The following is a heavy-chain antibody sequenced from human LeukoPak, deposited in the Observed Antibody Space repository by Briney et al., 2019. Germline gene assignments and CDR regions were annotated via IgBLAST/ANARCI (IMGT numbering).Heavy chain of an antibody. CDR3: ALLGSSWYQGRGY. CDR1: GGSISSSNW. Sequence: SETLSLTCAVSGGSISSSNWWSWVRQPPGKGQEWIGEIYHSGSTNYNPSLKSRVTISVDKSKNQFSLKLSSVTAADTAVYYCALLGSSWYQGRGYWGQGTLVTVSS. J-gene: IGHJ4*02. CDR2: IYHSGST. D-gene: IGHD6-13*01. V-gene: IGHV4-4*02.